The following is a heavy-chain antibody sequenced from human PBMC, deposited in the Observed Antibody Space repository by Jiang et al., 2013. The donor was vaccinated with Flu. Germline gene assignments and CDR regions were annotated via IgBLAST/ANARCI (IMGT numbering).Heavy chain of an antibody. J-gene: IGHJ4*02. CDR2: IDWDDDK. Sequence: VKPTQTLTLTCTFSGFSLSTSGMYVSWIRQPPGKALEWLALIDWDDDKYYSTSLKTRLTISKDTSKNXVVLTMTNMDPVDTATYYCARDYCDSSGYYPGDYWGQGTLVTVSS. CDR3: ARDYCDSSGYYPGDY. D-gene: IGHD3-22*01. CDR1: GFSLSTSGMY. V-gene: IGHV2-70*01.